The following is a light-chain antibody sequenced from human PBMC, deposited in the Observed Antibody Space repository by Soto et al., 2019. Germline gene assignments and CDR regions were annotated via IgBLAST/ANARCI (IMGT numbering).Light chain of an antibody. V-gene: IGLV7-43*01. CDR2: GTS. J-gene: IGLJ1*01. CDR1: TGEVTSGFY. Sequence: QTVVTQEPSLTVSPGGTVTLTCASSTGEVTSGFYANWFQQKPGQAPRALIYGTSNKHSWTPARFSGSLLGGKAALTLSGVQPEDEADYYCLLYHGGAFVFGTGTKVTVL. CDR3: LLYHGGAFV.